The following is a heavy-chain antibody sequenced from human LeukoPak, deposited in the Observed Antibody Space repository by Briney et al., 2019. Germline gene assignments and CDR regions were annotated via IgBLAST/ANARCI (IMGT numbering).Heavy chain of an antibody. D-gene: IGHD3-16*02. Sequence: ASVTVSYKASGYTLTHYYMHWVRQAPGQALEWMGWINPNSCGTDYPQKFQARVTITRDTSISTAYMELSRLRSDDTAVYYCARGNDFLWGSYRRPHYYYYMDIWGKGTTVTVSS. J-gene: IGHJ6*03. V-gene: IGHV1-2*02. CDR2: INPNSCGT. CDR3: ARGNDFLWGSYRRPHYYYYMDI. CDR1: GYTLTHYY.